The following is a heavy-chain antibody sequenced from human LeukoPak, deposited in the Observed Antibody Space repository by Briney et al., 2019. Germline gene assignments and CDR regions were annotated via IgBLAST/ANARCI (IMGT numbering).Heavy chain of an antibody. CDR1: GGSISSGGYY. CDR2: IYYSGST. Sequence: SETLSLTCTVSGGSISSGGYYWSWIRQHPGKGLEWIGYIYYSGSTYYNPSLKSRVTISVDTSKNQFSLKLSSVTAADTAVYYCARVAVYAMEGYWFDPWGQGTLVTVSS. J-gene: IGHJ5*02. D-gene: IGHD2-8*02. V-gene: IGHV4-31*03. CDR3: ARVAVYAMEGYWFDP.